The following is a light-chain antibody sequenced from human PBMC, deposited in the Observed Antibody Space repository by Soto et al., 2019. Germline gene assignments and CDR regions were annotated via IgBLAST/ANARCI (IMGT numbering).Light chain of an antibody. V-gene: IGKV3D-15*01. Sequence: EIVMTQSPDTLSVSPGERAALSCRTSQSVSSDLAWYQQKPGQAPRLLISGASTRAIGIPARFSGSGSETGLARTISSQQSEGVGVYYCLHCSSWTAYRVGEGNKLVTK. J-gene: IGKJ2*03. CDR1: QSVSSD. CDR3: LHCSSWTAYR. CDR2: GAS.